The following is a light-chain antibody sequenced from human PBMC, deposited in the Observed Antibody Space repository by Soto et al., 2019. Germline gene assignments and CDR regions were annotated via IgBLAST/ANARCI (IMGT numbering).Light chain of an antibody. Sequence: QSVLTQPASVSGSPGQSITISCTGTSSDIGGYNYVSWYQQYPGKAPKVMIYDVSNRPSGVSNRFSGSKSGNTASLTISGLQAEDEADYYCSSYTSSSTLEVFGTGTKVPV. V-gene: IGLV2-14*01. J-gene: IGLJ1*01. CDR1: SSDIGGYNY. CDR3: SSYTSSSTLEV. CDR2: DVS.